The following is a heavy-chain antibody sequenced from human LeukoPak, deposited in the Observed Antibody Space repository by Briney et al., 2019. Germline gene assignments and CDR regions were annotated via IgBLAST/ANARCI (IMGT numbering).Heavy chain of an antibody. D-gene: IGHD3-22*01. J-gene: IGHJ4*02. CDR2: LYSGGAT. CDR1: GFSVSSNY. Sequence: GGSLRLSCAVSGFSVSSNYMTWVRQAPGKGLEWVSVLYSGGATYYADSVKGRFTISRDDSKNTLYLQMNSLRAEDTAVYYCAKDRYYDSSGYYTDYWGQGTLVTVSS. V-gene: IGHV3-53*01. CDR3: AKDRYYDSSGYYTDY.